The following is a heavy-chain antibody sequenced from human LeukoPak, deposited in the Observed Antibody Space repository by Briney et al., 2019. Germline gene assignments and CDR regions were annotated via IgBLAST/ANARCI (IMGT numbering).Heavy chain of an antibody. J-gene: IGHJ4*02. CDR1: GGSISSSSYS. CDR3: ARLRGYSGYGDFDY. Sequence: SETLSLTCTVSGGSISSSSYSWGWIRQPPGKGLEWIGSIYYSGSTYYNPSLKSRVTISVDTSKNQFSLKLSSVTAADTAVYYCARLRGYSGYGDFDYWGQGTLVTVSS. V-gene: IGHV4-39*01. CDR2: IYYSGST. D-gene: IGHD5-12*01.